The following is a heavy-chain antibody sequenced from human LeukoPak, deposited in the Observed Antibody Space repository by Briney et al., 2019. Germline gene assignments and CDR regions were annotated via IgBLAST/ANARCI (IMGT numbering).Heavy chain of an antibody. V-gene: IGHV4-4*02. CDR1: GGSISSSNW. CDR3: ARDHRWSGYYYYYYMDV. J-gene: IGHJ6*03. D-gene: IGHD3-3*01. Sequence: PSGTLSLTCAVSGGSISSSNWWSWVRQPPGKGLEWIGSIYYSGSTYYNPSLKSRVTISVDTSKNQFSLKLSSVTAADTAVYYCARDHRWSGYYYYYYMDVWGKGTTVTVSS. CDR2: IYYSGST.